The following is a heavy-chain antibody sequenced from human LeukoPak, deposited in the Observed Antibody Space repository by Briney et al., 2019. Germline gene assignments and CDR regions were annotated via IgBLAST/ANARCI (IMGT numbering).Heavy chain of an antibody. D-gene: IGHD3-16*01. J-gene: IGHJ5*01. CDR1: GYTFIGYY. CDR2: INPNSGST. V-gene: IGHV1-2*02. Sequence: ASVKVSCKASGYTFIGYYMHWVRQAPGQGLEWMGWINPNSGSTNYAQKFQGRVTMTRDTSSSTAYMELSRLRVDDTAVYYCVRDDYVWGSSRINWFDSWGQGTLVTVSS. CDR3: VRDDYVWGSSRINWFDS.